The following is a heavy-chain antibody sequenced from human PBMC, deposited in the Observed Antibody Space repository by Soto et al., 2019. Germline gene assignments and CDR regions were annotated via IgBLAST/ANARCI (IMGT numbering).Heavy chain of an antibody. CDR2: INPNSGGT. CDR3: ARGRIAARRAGVNNWFDP. D-gene: IGHD6-6*01. Sequence: ASVKVSCKASGYTFTGYYMHWVRQAPGQGLEWMGWINPNSGGTNYAQKFQGWVTMARDTSISTAYMELSRLRSDDTAVYYCARGRIAARRAGVNNWFDPWGHGTLVTVSS. J-gene: IGHJ5*02. CDR1: GYTFTGYY. V-gene: IGHV1-2*04.